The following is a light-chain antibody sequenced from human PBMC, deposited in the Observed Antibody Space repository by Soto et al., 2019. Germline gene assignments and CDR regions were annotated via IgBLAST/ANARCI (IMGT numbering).Light chain of an antibody. J-gene: IGKJ4*01. CDR2: DAS. Sequence: DIQMNQSPSTLSASVGDRVTITCRASQTISSWLAWYQQKPGTAPKLLIFDASRLESGVPSRFSGSASGTEFTLTISSLQPDDFATYYCQQYDNYPLTFGGGTKVDIK. V-gene: IGKV1-5*01. CDR1: QTISSW. CDR3: QQYDNYPLT.